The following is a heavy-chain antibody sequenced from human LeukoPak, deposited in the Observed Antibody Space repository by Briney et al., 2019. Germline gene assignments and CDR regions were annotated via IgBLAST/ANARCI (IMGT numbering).Heavy chain of an antibody. CDR2: ISSSSGTI. J-gene: IGHJ4*02. CDR1: GFIFSSYG. D-gene: IGHD1-26*01. Sequence: GGSLRLSCAASGFIFSSYGMNWVRQAPGKGLEWLSYISSSSGTIYYADSVKGRFTVSRDNAKSSLYLQMSSLRAEDTAVYYCARGEVGATDYFDYWGQGTLVTVSS. V-gene: IGHV3-48*03. CDR3: ARGEVGATDYFDY.